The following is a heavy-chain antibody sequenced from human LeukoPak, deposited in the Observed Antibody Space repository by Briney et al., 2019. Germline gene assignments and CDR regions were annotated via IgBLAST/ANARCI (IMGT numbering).Heavy chain of an antibody. Sequence: SETLSLTCAVYGGSFSGYYWSWIRQPPGKGLEWIGEINHSGSTNYNPSLKSRVTISVDTSKNQFSLKLSSVTAADTAVYYCARVHEAVDYWGQGTLVTVPS. CDR2: INHSGST. CDR1: GGSFSGYY. CDR3: ARVHEAVDY. J-gene: IGHJ4*02. V-gene: IGHV4-34*01.